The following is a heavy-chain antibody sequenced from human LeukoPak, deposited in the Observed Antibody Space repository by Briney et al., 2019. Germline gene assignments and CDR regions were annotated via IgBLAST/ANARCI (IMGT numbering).Heavy chain of an antibody. J-gene: IGHJ4*02. D-gene: IGHD1-1*01. Sequence: GGSLRLSCAASGFTFSNYAMNWVRQAPGKGLEWVSSISSSSSYIYYADSVKGRFTISRDNAKNSLYLQMNSLRAEDTAVYYCAGRRTTGTAAQDYWGQGTLVTVSS. CDR3: AGRRTTGTAAQDY. CDR2: ISSSSSYI. CDR1: GFTFSNYA. V-gene: IGHV3-21*01.